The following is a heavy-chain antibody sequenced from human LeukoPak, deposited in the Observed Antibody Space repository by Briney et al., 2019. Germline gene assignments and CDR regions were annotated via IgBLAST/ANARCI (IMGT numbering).Heavy chain of an antibody. J-gene: IGHJ4*02. D-gene: IGHD6-19*01. CDR2: ISSSSYYI. Sequence: GGSLRLSCAASGFTFNSYAMNWVRQAPGKGLEWVSSISSSSYYIYYADSVKGRFTISRDNAKNSLYLQMNSLRAEDTAVYYCARDKSFEAVAVSGYFDYWGQGTLVTVSS. V-gene: IGHV3-21*01. CDR1: GFTFNSYA. CDR3: ARDKSFEAVAVSGYFDY.